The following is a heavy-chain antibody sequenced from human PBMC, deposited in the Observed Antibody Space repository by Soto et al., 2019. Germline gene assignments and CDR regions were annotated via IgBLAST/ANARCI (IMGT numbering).Heavy chain of an antibody. CDR2: IDWDDDK. J-gene: IGHJ6*02. D-gene: IGHD2-21*01. V-gene: IGHV2-70*04. CDR1: GFSLSTTTVG. CDR3: ARDSVALYYYYYGMDV. Sequence: SGPTLVNPTQTLTLTCTLSGFSLSTTTVGVGWIRQPPGKALEWLARIDWDDDKFYSTSLKTRLTISKDTSKNQVVLTMTNMDPVDTATYYCARDSVALYYYYYGMDVWGQGTTVTVSS.